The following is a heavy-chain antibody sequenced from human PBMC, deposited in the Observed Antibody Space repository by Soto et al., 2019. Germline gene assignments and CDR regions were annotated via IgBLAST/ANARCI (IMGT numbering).Heavy chain of an antibody. V-gene: IGHV3-23*01. D-gene: IGHD3-22*01. Sequence: GGSLRLSCAASGFTFSSYAMSWVRQAPGKGLEWVSAISGSGGSTYYADSVKGRFTISRDNSKNTLYLQMNSLRAEDTAVYYCAKHPTYYYDSSGYYYGYFDYWGQGTLVTVSS. CDR3: AKHPTYYYDSSGYYYGYFDY. CDR2: ISGSGGST. CDR1: GFTFSSYA. J-gene: IGHJ4*02.